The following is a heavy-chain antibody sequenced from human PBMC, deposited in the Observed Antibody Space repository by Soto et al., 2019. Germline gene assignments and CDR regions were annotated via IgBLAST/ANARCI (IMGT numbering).Heavy chain of an antibody. D-gene: IGHD6-19*01. Sequence: SETLSLTCAVSGGSISSSNWWSGVRQPPGKRLEWIGEIYHSGSTNYNPSLTSRVTISVDKSKNQFSLKLSSVTAADTAVYYCARDRSSGWLGRDYYYYYGMDVWGQGTTVTVSS. CDR1: GGSISSSNW. V-gene: IGHV4-4*02. J-gene: IGHJ6*02. CDR3: ARDRSSGWLGRDYYYYYGMDV. CDR2: IYHSGST.